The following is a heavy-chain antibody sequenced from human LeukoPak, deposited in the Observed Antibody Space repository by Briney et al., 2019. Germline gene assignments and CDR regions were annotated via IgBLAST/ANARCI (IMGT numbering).Heavy chain of an antibody. CDR1: GGTFSSYA. V-gene: IGHV1-69*04. CDR2: IIPILGIA. J-gene: IGHJ4*02. Sequence: ASVKVSCKASGGTFSSYAISWVRQAPGQGLEWMGRIIPILGIANYAQKLQGRVTMTTDTSTSTAYMELRSLRSDDTAVYYCARDFREYDYVWGSYRYPIDYWGQGTLVTVSS. D-gene: IGHD3-16*02. CDR3: ARDFREYDYVWGSYRYPIDY.